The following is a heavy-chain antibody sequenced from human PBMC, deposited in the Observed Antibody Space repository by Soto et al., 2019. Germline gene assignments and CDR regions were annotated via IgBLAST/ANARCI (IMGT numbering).Heavy chain of an antibody. V-gene: IGHV3-74*01. CDR1: GFIFSTYW. J-gene: IGHJ4*02. CDR2: INSDGSST. CDR3: ARGYSSGLGY. D-gene: IGHD6-19*01. Sequence: EVQLVESGGGLVQPGGSLRLSCAASGFIFSTYWMHWVRQGPEKGLVWVSRINSDGSSTSYADSVKGRFTISRDNAKNTLYLQMNSLRAEDTAVYYCARGYSSGLGYWGQGTVVTVSS.